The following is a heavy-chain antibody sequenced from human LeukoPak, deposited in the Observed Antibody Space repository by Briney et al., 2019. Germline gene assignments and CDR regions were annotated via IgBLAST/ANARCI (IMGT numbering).Heavy chain of an antibody. CDR3: ARGKIWSPVYLSH. V-gene: IGHV4-59*13. J-gene: IGHJ4*02. D-gene: IGHD3-10*01. Sequence: SETLSLTCIVSGGSISSYYWSWIRQPPGKGLEWIGNIYSSGTTNYNPSLKSRVTISMDTSKNQFSLKLSSVTAADTAMYYCARGKIWSPVYLSHWGQGTLVTVSS. CDR1: GGSISSYY. CDR2: IYSSGTT.